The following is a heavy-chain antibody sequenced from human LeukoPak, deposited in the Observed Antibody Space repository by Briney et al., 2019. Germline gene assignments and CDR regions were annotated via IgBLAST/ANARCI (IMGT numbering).Heavy chain of an antibody. CDR2: ISGSGGST. J-gene: IGHJ4*02. CDR1: GFTFSSYA. Sequence: PGGSLRLSCAASGFTFSSYAMSWVRQAPGKGLEWVSAISGSGGSTYYADSVKGRFTISRDNSKNTLYLQMNSLKTEDTAVYYCTTDRGPRIPRVFDYWGQGTLVTVSS. D-gene: IGHD3-10*01. V-gene: IGHV3-23*01. CDR3: TTDRGPRIPRVFDY.